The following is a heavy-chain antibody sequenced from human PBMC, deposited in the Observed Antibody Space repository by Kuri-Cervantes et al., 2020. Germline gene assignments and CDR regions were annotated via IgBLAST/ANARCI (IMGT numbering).Heavy chain of an antibody. V-gene: IGHV3-20*04. CDR3: ARVGHRYYNFWSVPVDY. J-gene: IGHJ4*02. D-gene: IGHD3-3*01. CDR1: GFTFDDYG. CDR2: ISWTGDDT. Sequence: GESLKISCAASGFTFDDYGMTWVRQSPGKGLEWVSGISWTGDDTGYGGSVRGRFTISRDNAKNSLYLQMNSLRAEDTAVYYCARVGHRYYNFWSVPVDYWGQGTLVTVSS.